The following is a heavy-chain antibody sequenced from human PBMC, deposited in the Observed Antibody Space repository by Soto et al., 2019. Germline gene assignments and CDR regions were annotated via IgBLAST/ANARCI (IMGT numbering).Heavy chain of an antibody. CDR1: GFSVSLYS. J-gene: IGHJ4*02. CDR2: ITSSSSYI. D-gene: IGHD3-22*01. Sequence: XGCLRLSCAASGFSVSLYSMIWVRQAPGKGLEWVASITSSSSYIYYEDSLKGRFTISRDNAKNSLFLQLDSLRAEDTAVYFCVRDRSTDSRPDYWGQGTLVTVSS. V-gene: IGHV3-21*01. CDR3: VRDRSTDSRPDY.